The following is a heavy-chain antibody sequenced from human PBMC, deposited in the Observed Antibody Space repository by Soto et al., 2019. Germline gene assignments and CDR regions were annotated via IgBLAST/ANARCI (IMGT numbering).Heavy chain of an antibody. Sequence: PSETLSLTCAVSGYSISSGYYWGWIRQPPGKGLEWIGSIYHSGSTYYNPSLKSRVTISVDTSKNQFSLKLSSVTAADTAVYYCARAGILYDSSEMDAFDIWGQGTMVTV. CDR3: ARAGILYDSSEMDAFDI. D-gene: IGHD3-22*01. CDR2: IYHSGST. V-gene: IGHV4-38-2*01. CDR1: GYSISSGYY. J-gene: IGHJ3*02.